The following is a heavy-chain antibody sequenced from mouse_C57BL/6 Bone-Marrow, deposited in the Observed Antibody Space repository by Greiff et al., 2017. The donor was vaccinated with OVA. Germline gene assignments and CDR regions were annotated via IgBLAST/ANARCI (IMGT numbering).Heavy chain of an antibody. Sequence: EVQLVESGGDLVKPGGSLKLSCAASGFTFSSYGMSWVRQTPDKRLEWVATIISGGSYTYYPDSVQGRFTISRDNAKNTLYLQMSSLKSEDTAMYYDARKYLYYDYDGYAMDYWGKGTSVTVSS. CDR2: IISGGSYT. CDR1: GFTFSSYG. J-gene: IGHJ4*01. V-gene: IGHV5-6*01. D-gene: IGHD2-4*01. CDR3: ARKYLYYDYDGYAMDY.